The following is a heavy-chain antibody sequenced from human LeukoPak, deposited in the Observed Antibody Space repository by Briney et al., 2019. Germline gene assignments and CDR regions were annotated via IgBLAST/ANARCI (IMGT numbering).Heavy chain of an antibody. Sequence: ASVKVSCKASGGTFSSYVITWVRQAPGQGLEWMGRIIPMLDIQNYAQKFQGRVTITADKSTSTAYMELSSLRSEDTAVYYCARVGGSYWEFNYWGQGTLVTVSS. V-gene: IGHV1-69*04. CDR2: IIPMLDIQ. CDR1: GGTFSSYV. J-gene: IGHJ4*02. CDR3: ARVGGSYWEFNY. D-gene: IGHD1-26*01.